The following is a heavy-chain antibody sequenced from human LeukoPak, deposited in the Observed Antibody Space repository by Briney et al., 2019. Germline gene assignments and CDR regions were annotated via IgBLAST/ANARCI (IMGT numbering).Heavy chain of an antibody. CDR1: GFTFSSYA. CDR2: LSGSGGRT. D-gene: IGHD5-18*01. Sequence: GGSLRLSCVFSGFTFSSYAMSWVRQAPGKGLEWVSSLSGSGGRTYYADCVKGRFTITRDNSKNTLYLQMNSLRVEDTAVYYCAKDPHTGYSFAYWGQGTLVTVSS. J-gene: IGHJ4*02. V-gene: IGHV3-23*01. CDR3: AKDPHTGYSFAY.